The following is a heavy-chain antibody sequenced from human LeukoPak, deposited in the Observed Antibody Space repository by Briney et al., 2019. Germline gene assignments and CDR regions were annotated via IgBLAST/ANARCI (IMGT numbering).Heavy chain of an antibody. CDR1: GFTFNTYT. Sequence: GGSLRLSCAASGFTFNTYTMNWVRQAPGKGLEWVSSISSGTSYIYYADSVKGRFTISRDNAKNSLYLQMNSLRAEDTAVYYCARAVVWDHGDYWGQGTLVTVSS. V-gene: IGHV3-21*01. J-gene: IGHJ4*02. CDR3: ARAVVWDHGDY. D-gene: IGHD4-23*01. CDR2: ISSGTSYI.